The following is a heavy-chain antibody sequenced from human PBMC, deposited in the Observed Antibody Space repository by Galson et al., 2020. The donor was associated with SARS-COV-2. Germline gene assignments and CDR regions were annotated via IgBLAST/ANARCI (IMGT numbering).Heavy chain of an antibody. CDR1: GFTFDDYD. CDR2: ISWSSRTI. CDR3: VKNRAQSGYFASGGMDV. J-gene: IGHJ6*02. V-gene: IGHV3-9*01. D-gene: IGHD3-3*01. Sequence: PGGSLRLSCAASGFTFDDYDMLWVRQAPGKGLEWVSGISWSSRTIVYADSVKGRFTISRDNAKNSLYLQMNSLRPEDTALYYCVKNRAQSGYFASGGMDVWGQGTTVTVSS.